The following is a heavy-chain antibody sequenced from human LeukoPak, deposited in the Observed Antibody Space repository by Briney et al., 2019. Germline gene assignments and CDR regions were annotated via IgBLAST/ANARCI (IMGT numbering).Heavy chain of an antibody. D-gene: IGHD2-2*01. CDR1: GYTFTKCG. V-gene: IGHV1-18*01. J-gene: IGHJ6*02. CDR3: AREGYCSSTSCDVYGLDV. CDR2: ISAYNGNT. Sequence: GASVKVSCKASGYTFTKCGISWVRQAPGQGLEWMGWISAYNGNTNHAQKLQGRVTMTTDTSTSTAYMDLRSLRSDDTAVYYCAREGYCSSTSCDVYGLDVWGQGTTVTVSS.